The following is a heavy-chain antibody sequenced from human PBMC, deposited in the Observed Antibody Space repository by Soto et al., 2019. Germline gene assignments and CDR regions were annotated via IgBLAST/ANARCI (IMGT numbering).Heavy chain of an antibody. CDR3: ARAAPDYGDYPPRSPNFDY. J-gene: IGHJ4*02. D-gene: IGHD4-17*01. CDR2: IIPIFGTA. CDR1: GGTFSSYA. Sequence: SVKVSCKASGGTFSSYAISWVRQAPGQGLEWMGGIIPIFGTANYAQKFQGRVTITADESTSTAYMELSSLRSEDTAVYYCARAAPDYGDYPPRSPNFDYWGQGTLVTVSS. V-gene: IGHV1-69*13.